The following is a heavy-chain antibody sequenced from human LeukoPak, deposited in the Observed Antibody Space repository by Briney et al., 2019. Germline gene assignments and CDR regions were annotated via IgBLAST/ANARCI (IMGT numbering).Heavy chain of an antibody. CDR3: ARRGAGYNWNSIGP. CDR1: GYSFTNNW. J-gene: IGHJ5*02. D-gene: IGHD1-7*01. CDR2: IYPGDSDT. Sequence: GESLKISCKGSGYSFTNNWIGWVRQMPGKGLEWMGIIYPGDSDTRYSPSFQGQVTISADKSIGTAYLQWSSLKASNTAIYYCARRGAGYNWNSIGPWGQGTLVTVSS. V-gene: IGHV5-51*01.